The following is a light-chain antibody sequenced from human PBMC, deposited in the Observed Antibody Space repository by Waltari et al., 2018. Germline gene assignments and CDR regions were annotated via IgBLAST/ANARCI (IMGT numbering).Light chain of an antibody. CDR1: SSHIGSNF. J-gene: IGLJ3*02. Sequence: QSVLTQPPSASGTPGQRVTIPCSGSSSHIGSNFVYWYQQLPGTAPKLLLYRNNQRPSGVPDRFSGSKSGTSASLAISGLRSEDEADYYCAPWDDSLSGPGVFGGGTKLTVL. CDR2: RNN. V-gene: IGLV1-47*01. CDR3: APWDDSLSGPGV.